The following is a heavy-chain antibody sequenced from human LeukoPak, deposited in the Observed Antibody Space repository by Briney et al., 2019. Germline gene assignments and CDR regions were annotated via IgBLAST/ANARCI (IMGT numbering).Heavy chain of an antibody. CDR3: AKYGMIVVVLDY. CDR2: ISGSGGST. CDR1: GFTFSSYA. D-gene: IGHD3-22*01. J-gene: IGHJ4*02. V-gene: IGHV3-23*01. Sequence: GGSLRLSCAASGFTFSSYAMSWVRQAPGKGLEWVSAISGSGGSTYHADSVKGRFTISRDNSKNTLYLQMNSLRAEDTAVYYCAKYGMIVVVLDYWGQGTLVTVSS.